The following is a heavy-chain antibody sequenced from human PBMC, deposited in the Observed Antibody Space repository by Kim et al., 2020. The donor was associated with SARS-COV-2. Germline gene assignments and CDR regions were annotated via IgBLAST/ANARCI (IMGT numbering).Heavy chain of an antibody. CDR2: IGQDESYT. CDR3: ARETLLAYGPYEY. J-gene: IGHJ4*02. CDR1: GFTISSYW. Sequence: GGSLRLSCAASGFTISSYWMGWVCQAPGKGLDWVANIGQDESYTHYVDSVKGRFTISRDNAKNSLYLQMNSLRVEDTAVYYCARETLLAYGPYEYWGQGALVTVSA. V-gene: IGHV3-7*04. D-gene: IGHD3-10*01.